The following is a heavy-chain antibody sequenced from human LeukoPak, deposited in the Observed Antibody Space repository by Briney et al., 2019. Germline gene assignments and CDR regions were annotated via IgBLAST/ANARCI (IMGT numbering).Heavy chain of an antibody. CDR1: GGSVSSSSYY. V-gene: IGHV4-39*07. Sequence: SETLSLTCTVSGGSVSSSSYYWGWIRQPPGKGLEWIGSIYYSGSTYYNPSLKSRVTISVDTSKNQFSLKPSSVTAADTAVYYCARVRYSYDAFDIWGQGTMVTVSS. J-gene: IGHJ3*02. D-gene: IGHD5-18*01. CDR3: ARVRYSYDAFDI. CDR2: IYYSGST.